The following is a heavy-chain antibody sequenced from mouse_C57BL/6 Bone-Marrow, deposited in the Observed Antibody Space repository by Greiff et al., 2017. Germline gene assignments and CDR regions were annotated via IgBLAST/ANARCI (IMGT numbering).Heavy chain of an antibody. CDR2: ISPNNGGT. J-gene: IGHJ4*01. V-gene: IGHV1-26*01. Sequence: EVQLQQSGPGLVKPGASVKISCTASGYTFTDYYMNWVQQSPGKSLEWIGDISPNNGGTSYTQTFKGTATLTVDKSSSTVYMGLRSLTSEDSAVXKCARGDYWGQGTSVTVSA. CDR3: ARGDY. CDR1: GYTFTDYY.